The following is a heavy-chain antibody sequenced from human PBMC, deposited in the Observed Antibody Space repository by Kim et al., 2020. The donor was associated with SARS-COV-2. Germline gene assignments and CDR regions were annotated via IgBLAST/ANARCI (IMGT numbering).Heavy chain of an antibody. CDR2: IYPGGNT. V-gene: IGHV3-53*01. J-gene: IGHJ4*02. CDR1: GFSVSSSY. CDR3: AREGMGNCLED. D-gene: IGHD1-1*01. Sequence: GGSLRLSCAASGFSVSSSYLSWVRQAPGKGLEWVSVIYPGGNTYYADSVRGCFSISRDISENTLHLQITSLRDDDTAVYYCAREGMGNCLEDWGQGTLVT.